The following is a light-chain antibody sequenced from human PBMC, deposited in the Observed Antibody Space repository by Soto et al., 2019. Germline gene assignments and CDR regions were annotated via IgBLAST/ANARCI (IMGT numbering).Light chain of an antibody. CDR2: DTG. CDR3: LLSYGGTYV. CDR1: TGPVTRGYY. J-gene: IGLJ1*01. Sequence: QTVVTQEPLLTVSPGGTVTLTCASSTGPVTRGYYPNWFQQKPGQAPRALIYDTGIKHSWTPGRFSGSLLGGKAVLTLSGAQSEDEAEYYCLLSYGGTYVFGPGTKLTVL. V-gene: IGLV7-43*01.